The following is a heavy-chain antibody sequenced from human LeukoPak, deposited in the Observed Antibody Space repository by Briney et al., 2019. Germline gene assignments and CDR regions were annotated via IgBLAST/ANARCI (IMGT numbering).Heavy chain of an antibody. D-gene: IGHD5-24*01. CDR1: GFTFDDYG. Sequence: GGSLRLSCAASGFTFDDYGMSWVRQAPGKGLEWVSGINWNGGSTGYADSVKGRFTISRDNAMNSLYLQMNSLRAEDTALYYCARAPERWLTGPLGYYYMDVWGKGTTVTVSS. CDR3: ARAPERWLTGPLGYYYMDV. V-gene: IGHV3-20*04. CDR2: INWNGGST. J-gene: IGHJ6*03.